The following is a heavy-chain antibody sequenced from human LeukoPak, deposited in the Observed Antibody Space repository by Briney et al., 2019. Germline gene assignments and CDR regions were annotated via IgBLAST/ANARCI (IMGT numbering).Heavy chain of an antibody. CDR1: GFNFSSFA. V-gene: IGHV3-30*04. CDR2: ISKTGNNN. D-gene: IGHD5-18*01. J-gene: IGHJ6*02. CDR3: ARGSFPSVDTSMMIYYYYGMNV. Sequence: PGGSLRLSCVVSGFNFSSFAMNWVRQAPEKALEGVTIISKTGNNNYYADSLKGRFTISRDDSKTTLYLQMNSLRVEDTAVYYCARGSFPSVDTSMMIYYYYGMNVCGQGTTATVS.